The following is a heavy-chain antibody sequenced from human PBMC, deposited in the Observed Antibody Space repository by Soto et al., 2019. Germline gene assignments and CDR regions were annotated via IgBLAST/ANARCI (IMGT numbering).Heavy chain of an antibody. CDR1: GFTFSSYS. V-gene: IGHV3-21*01. CDR3: ARELRVATFFDY. Sequence: GGSLKLSCAASGFTFSSYSMNWVRQAPGKGLEWVSSISSSSSYIYYADSVKGRFTISRDNAKNSLYLQMNSLRAEDTAVYYCARELRVATFFDYWGQGTLVTVSS. CDR2: ISSSSSYI. J-gene: IGHJ4*02. D-gene: IGHD5-12*01.